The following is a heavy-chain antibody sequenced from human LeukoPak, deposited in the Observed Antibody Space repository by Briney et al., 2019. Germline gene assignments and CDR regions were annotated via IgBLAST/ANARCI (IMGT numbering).Heavy chain of an antibody. CDR2: IYYSGST. Sequence: SETLSLTCTVSGGSISSYYWSWIRQPPGKGLEWIGYIYYSGSTNYNPSLKSRVTISVDTSKNQFSLKLSSVTAADTAVYYCAKVAASEGRYFDYWGQGTLVTVSS. CDR1: GGSISSYY. J-gene: IGHJ4*02. CDR3: AKVAASEGRYFDY. V-gene: IGHV4-59*08. D-gene: IGHD6-13*01.